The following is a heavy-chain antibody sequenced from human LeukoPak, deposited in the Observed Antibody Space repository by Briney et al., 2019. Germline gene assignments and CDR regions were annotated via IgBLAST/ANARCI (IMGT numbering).Heavy chain of an antibody. Sequence: GGPVSLLCAASGFTFSRYAMQCARRSPGKGVEGVSGISGTTGSTDYADSVKGRFTISRDNSRNMLYLQMNSLRAEDTAVYYCAKNPWGMITFGGVIDYWGQGTLVTVSS. J-gene: IGHJ4*02. V-gene: IGHV3-23*01. D-gene: IGHD3-16*02. CDR2: ISGTTGST. CDR3: AKNPWGMITFGGVIDY. CDR1: GFTFSRYA.